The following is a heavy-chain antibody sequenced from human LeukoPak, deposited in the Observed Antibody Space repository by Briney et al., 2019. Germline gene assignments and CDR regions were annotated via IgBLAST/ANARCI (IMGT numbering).Heavy chain of an antibody. D-gene: IGHD3-10*01. Sequence: PGGSLRLSCAASGFTFSDHYIDWVRQAPGKGLEWVGRSRDKGNSYTTAYAASVRGRFTISRDDSKNSLYLQMNSLKIEDTAMYYCTKLARAPRDFDYWGQGTLVTVSS. CDR2: SRDKGNSYTT. CDR3: TKLARAPRDFDY. J-gene: IGHJ4*01. CDR1: GFTFSDHY. V-gene: IGHV3-72*01.